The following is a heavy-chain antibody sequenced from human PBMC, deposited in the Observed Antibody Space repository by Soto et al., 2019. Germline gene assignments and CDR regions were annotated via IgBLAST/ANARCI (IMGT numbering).Heavy chain of an antibody. D-gene: IGHD5-18*01. Sequence: LRLSCSASGFTFSSYWMHWVRQAPGKGLVWVSRINPDGSATNYADSVKGRFTISRDNAKNTLYLQMNSLRAEDTAVFYCGRGGSDSPMAPGYWGQGTLVTVSS. J-gene: IGHJ4*02. CDR1: GFTFSSYW. V-gene: IGHV3-74*01. CDR3: GRGGSDSPMAPGY. CDR2: INPDGSAT.